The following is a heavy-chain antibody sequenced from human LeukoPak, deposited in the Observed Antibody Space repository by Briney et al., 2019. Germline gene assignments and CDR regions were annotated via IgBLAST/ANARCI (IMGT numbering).Heavy chain of an antibody. Sequence: PGGPLTLSCAASGFTFHSYTINWLRPPPGKGLDLDSYSSTNCSTMSYGDAVRGGFAIYRDNAKNSLYLQMNSLRDEDTAVYDCAREGYCSRALDIWGQGTMVTVSS. J-gene: IGHJ3*02. CDR2: SSTNCSTM. CDR3: AREGYCSRALDI. CDR1: GFTFHSYT. V-gene: IGHV3-48*02. D-gene: IGHD2-15*01.